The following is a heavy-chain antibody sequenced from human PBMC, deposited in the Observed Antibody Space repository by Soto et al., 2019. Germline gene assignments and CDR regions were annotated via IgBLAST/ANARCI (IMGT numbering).Heavy chain of an antibody. CDR3: TRAAITIFGVVPSLAFPHMDV. Sequence: PRLSCTASGFTFGDYAMSWFRQAPGKGLEWVGFIRSKAYGGTTEYAASVKGRFTISKDDSKSIAYLQMNSLKTEDTAVYYCTRAAITIFGVVPSLAFPHMDVWGKGTTVTVSS. J-gene: IGHJ6*03. D-gene: IGHD3-3*01. CDR2: IRSKAYGGTT. CDR1: GFTFGDYA. V-gene: IGHV3-49*03.